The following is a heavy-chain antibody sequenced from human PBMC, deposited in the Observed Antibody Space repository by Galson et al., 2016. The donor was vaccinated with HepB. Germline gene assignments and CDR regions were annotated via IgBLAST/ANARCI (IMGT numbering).Heavy chain of an antibody. J-gene: IGHJ4*02. CDR2: IDSRTPTT. D-gene: IGHD3-16*01. V-gene: IGHV3-23*01. CDR1: GFTFSSYT. Sequence: SLRLSCAASGFTFSSYTMNWVRQAPGKGLEWVATIDSRTPTTHYADSVRGRFTISRDNSKDTVYLQMITLTAEDTAVYYCARGGNYAGSWGQGTLVTVSS. CDR3: ARGGNYAGS.